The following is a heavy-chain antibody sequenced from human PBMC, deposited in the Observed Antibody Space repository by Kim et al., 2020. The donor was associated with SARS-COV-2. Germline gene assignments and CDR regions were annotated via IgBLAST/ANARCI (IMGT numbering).Heavy chain of an antibody. CDR1: GFTFSTYW. J-gene: IGHJ6*03. CDR3: GGDGLFVGVTTSYSFYYYMDV. CDR2: IQQDGRET. V-gene: IGHV3-7*01. D-gene: IGHD1-26*01. Sequence: GGSLRLSCAASGFTFSTYWMSWVRQAPGKGLEWVATIQQDGRETYYVDSVKGRFTISKDTAKNSLYLHMNSLRAEDTAVYYCGGDGLFVGVTTSYSFYYYMDVWGSGTTVTVSS.